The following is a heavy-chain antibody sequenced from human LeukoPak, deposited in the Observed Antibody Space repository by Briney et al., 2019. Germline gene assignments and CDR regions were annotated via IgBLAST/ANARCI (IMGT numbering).Heavy chain of an antibody. J-gene: IGHJ4*02. V-gene: IGHV1-18*01. Sequence: ASVKVSCKASGYTFTIYGISWVRQAPGQGGEWMGWISAYNGNTNYAQKFQGRVTMTRDTSISTAYMELSRLRSDDTAVYYCARGDGSGSYYGPPPDYWGQGTLVTVSS. CDR3: ARGDGSGSYYGPPPDY. D-gene: IGHD3-10*01. CDR1: GYTFTIYG. CDR2: ISAYNGNT.